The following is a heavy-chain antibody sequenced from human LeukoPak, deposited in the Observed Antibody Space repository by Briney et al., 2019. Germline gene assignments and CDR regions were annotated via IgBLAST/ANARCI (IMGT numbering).Heavy chain of an antibody. CDR2: IYHSGST. CDR3: ARAALITMIVVGAFDI. Sequence: SETLSLTCAVSGYSISSGYYRDWIRQPPGKGLEWIGSIYHSGSTYYNPSLKSRVTISVDTSKNQFSLKLSSVTAADTAVYYCARAALITMIVVGAFDIWGQGTMVTVSS. V-gene: IGHV4-38-2*01. CDR1: GYSISSGYY. J-gene: IGHJ3*02. D-gene: IGHD3-22*01.